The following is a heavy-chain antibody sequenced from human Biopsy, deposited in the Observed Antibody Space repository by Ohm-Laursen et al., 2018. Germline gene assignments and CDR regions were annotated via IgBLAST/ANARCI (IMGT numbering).Heavy chain of an antibody. Sequence: SLRLSCTASGFTFNKTWMHWVRQAPGKGLEWVSHIGSSGSTIYYADSVKGRFTISRDNAKNSLYLQMSSLRAEDTAVYYCARSYFWGSYRSPYFDSWGQGTLVAVSS. V-gene: IGHV3-48*03. CDR3: ARSYFWGSYRSPYFDS. J-gene: IGHJ4*02. CDR1: GFTFNKTW. D-gene: IGHD3-16*02. CDR2: IGSSGSTI.